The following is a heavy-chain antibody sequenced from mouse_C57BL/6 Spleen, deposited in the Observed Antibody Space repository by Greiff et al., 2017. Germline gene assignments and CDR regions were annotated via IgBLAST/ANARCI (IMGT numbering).Heavy chain of an antibody. CDR2: IDPETGGT. D-gene: IGHD1-1*01. J-gene: IGHJ2*01. V-gene: IGHV1-15*01. CDR1: GYTFTDYE. Sequence: QVQLQQSGAELVRPGASVTLSCKASGYTFTDYEMHWVKQTPVQGLEWIGDIDPETGGTAYKQKVKGKAILTADKSSSTAYMELLSLTSEDSAVYYCTLITTLVATDYWGQGTTLTVSS. CDR3: TLITTLVATDY.